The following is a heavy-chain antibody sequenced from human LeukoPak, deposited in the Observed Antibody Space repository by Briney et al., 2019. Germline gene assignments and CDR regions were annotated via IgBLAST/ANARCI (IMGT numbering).Heavy chain of an antibody. CDR1: GFTFSSYG. Sequence: GGSLRLSCAASGFTFSSYGMHWVRQAPGKGLEWVAFIRYDGSNKYYADSVKGRFTISRDNSKDTLYLQMNSLRAEDTAVYYCAKGRVDRVLLWFGEFSPKDYWGQGTLVTVSS. CDR2: IRYDGSNK. CDR3: AKGRVDRVLLWFGEFSPKDY. V-gene: IGHV3-30*02. J-gene: IGHJ4*02. D-gene: IGHD3-10*01.